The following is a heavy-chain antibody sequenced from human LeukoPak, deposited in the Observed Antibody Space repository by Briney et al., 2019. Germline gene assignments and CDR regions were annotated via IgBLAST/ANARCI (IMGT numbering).Heavy chain of an antibody. V-gene: IGHV6-1*01. CDR1: GDSVSSNSAA. J-gene: IGHJ4*02. CDR2: TYYRSKWYN. CDR3: AKAESGTYY. D-gene: IGHD1-26*01. Sequence: SQTLSLTCAISGDSVSSNSAAWDWIRHSPSRGLEWLGRTYYRSKWYNDYAASVKSRLLINSDPSKNQFSLHLNSVTPEDTAVYFCAKAESGTYYWGQGTLVTVSS.